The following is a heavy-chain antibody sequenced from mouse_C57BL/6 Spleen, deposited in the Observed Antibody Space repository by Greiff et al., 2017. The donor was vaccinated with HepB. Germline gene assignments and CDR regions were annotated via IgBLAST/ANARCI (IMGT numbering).Heavy chain of an antibody. D-gene: IGHD2-4*01. Sequence: EVQLQQSGAELVRPGASVKLSCTASGFNIKDDYMHWVKQRPEQGLEWIGWIDPENGDTEYASKFQGKATITADTSSNTAYLQLSSLPSEDTAVYYCTGAYYDYDRGSMDYWGQGTSVTVSS. CDR3: TGAYYDYDRGSMDY. V-gene: IGHV14-4*01. J-gene: IGHJ4*01. CDR1: GFNIKDDY. CDR2: IDPENGDT.